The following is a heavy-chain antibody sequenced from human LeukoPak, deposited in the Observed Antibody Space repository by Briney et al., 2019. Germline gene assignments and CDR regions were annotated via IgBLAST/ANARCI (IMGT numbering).Heavy chain of an antibody. CDR2: ISAYNGNT. CDR1: GYTFGSDD. CDR3: ARVYYGGNSDIDY. D-gene: IGHD4-23*01. Sequence: ASVKVSCKASGYTFGSDDINWVRQAPGQGLEWMGWISAYNGNTNYAQKLQGRVTMTTDTSTSTAYMELRSLRSDDTAVYYCARVYYGGNSDIDYWGQGTLVTVSS. V-gene: IGHV1-18*01. J-gene: IGHJ4*02.